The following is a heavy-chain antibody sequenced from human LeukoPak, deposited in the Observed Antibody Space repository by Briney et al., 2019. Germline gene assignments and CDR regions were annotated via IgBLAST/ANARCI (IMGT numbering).Heavy chain of an antibody. J-gene: IGHJ2*01. Sequence: SETLSLTCAVYGGSFSGYYWSWIRQPPGKGLEWIGEINHSGSTNYNPSLKSRVTISVDTSKNQFSLKLSSVTAADTAVYYCVRGLNYYDSSGYYSDYWYFDLWGRGTLVTVSS. CDR3: VRGLNYYDSSGYYSDYWYFDL. D-gene: IGHD3-22*01. V-gene: IGHV4-34*01. CDR1: GGSFSGYY. CDR2: INHSGST.